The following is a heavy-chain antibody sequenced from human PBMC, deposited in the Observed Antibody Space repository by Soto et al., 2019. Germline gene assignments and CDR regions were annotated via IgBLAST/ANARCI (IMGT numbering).Heavy chain of an antibody. Sequence: QVQLVQSGAEVKKPGASAKVSCKTSGYSFAGYFVHWVRQAPGQGLEWMGWINPNNGDTKYSEKFQGRVSMTRDTPINTAYMELSRLTSDDTAVYYCARDFVGVVMDYGMDVWGQGTTVIVSS. D-gene: IGHD2-15*01. J-gene: IGHJ6*02. V-gene: IGHV1-2*02. CDR2: INPNNGDT. CDR1: GYSFAGYF. CDR3: ARDFVGVVMDYGMDV.